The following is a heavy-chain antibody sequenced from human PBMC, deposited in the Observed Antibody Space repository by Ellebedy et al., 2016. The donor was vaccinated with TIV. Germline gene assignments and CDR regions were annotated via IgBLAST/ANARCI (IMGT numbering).Heavy chain of an antibody. CDR3: ARDQWLGRAYYFDS. CDR1: GFTFSNYW. CDR2: IKQDESEK. J-gene: IGHJ4*02. Sequence: GGSLRLSCEASGFTFSNYWMTWVRQAPGKGLEWVANIKQDESEKYYVDSVKGRFSISRDNAKNSLYLQMNSLTDEDTAVYYCARDQWLGRAYYFDSWGQGTLVTVSS. D-gene: IGHD6-19*01. V-gene: IGHV3-7*01.